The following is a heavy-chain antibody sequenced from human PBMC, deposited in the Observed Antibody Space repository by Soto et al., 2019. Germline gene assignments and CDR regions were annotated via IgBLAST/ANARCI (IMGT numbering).Heavy chain of an antibody. D-gene: IGHD5-12*01. V-gene: IGHV3-64D*06. CDR2: ISSNGGST. CDR3: VKSGRWLQLPRPFDY. Sequence: PGGSLRLSCSASGFTFSSYAMHWVRQAPGKGLEYVSAISSNGGSTYYADSVKGRFTISRDNSKNTLYLQMSSLRAEDTAVYYCVKSGRWLQLPRPFDYWGQGTLVTVSS. J-gene: IGHJ4*02. CDR1: GFTFSSYA.